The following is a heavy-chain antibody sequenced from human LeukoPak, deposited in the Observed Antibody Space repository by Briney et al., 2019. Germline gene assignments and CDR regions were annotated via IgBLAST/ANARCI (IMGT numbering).Heavy chain of an antibody. CDR2: IYPGDSDT. CDR1: GYSFTNYW. Sequence: GESVKISGKGSGYSFTNYWIGWVRQMPGKGLDWRGVIYPGDSDTRYSPSFQGQVTISADKSISTAYLQWRSLQASDTAMFYCARPVDYYDTTGPGAFDIWGQGTMVTVSS. J-gene: IGHJ3*02. CDR3: ARPVDYYDTTGPGAFDI. V-gene: IGHV5-51*01. D-gene: IGHD3-22*01.